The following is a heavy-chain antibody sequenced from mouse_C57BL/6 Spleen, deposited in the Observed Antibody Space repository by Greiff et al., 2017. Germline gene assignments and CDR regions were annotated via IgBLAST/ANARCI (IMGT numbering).Heavy chain of an antibody. CDR3: ARVPLFTNCNAMDY. V-gene: IGHV1-69*01. Sequence: VQLQQPGAELVMPGASVKLSCKASGYTFTSYWMHWVKQRPGQGLEWIGEIDPSDSYTNYNQKFKGKSTLTVDKSSSTAYMQLSSRTSEDSAVYYCARVPLFTNCNAMDYWGQGTSVTVSS. J-gene: IGHJ4*01. D-gene: IGHD2-12*01. CDR1: GYTFTSYW. CDR2: IDPSDSYT.